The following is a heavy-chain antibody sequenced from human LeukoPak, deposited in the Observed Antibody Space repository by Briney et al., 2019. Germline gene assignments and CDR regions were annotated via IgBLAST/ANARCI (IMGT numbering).Heavy chain of an antibody. D-gene: IGHD2-21*01. V-gene: IGHV5-51*01. CDR3: ARMGGDPLDY. J-gene: IGHJ4*02. Sequence: GESLKISCKVSGYTFITHWIAWVRQMPGKGLEWMGIVSPADSDTKHSPSFQGQVIISADKSINTAYLQWSSLKASDSAMYYCARMGGDPLDYWGQGTLVTVSS. CDR1: GYTFITHW. CDR2: VSPADSDT.